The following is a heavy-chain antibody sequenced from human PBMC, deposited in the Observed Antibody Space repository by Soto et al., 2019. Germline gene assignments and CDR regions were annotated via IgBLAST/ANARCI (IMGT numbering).Heavy chain of an antibody. D-gene: IGHD3-10*01. CDR1: GGSFSGYY. CDR2: INHSGST. Sequence: SETLSLTCAVYGGSFSGYYWSWIRQPPGKGLEWIGEINHSGSTNYNPSLKSRVTISVDTSKNQFSLKLSSVTAADTAVYYCARGGYRFVFRGGRYFDYWGQGTLVTVSS. CDR3: ARGGYRFVFRGGRYFDY. V-gene: IGHV4-34*01. J-gene: IGHJ4*02.